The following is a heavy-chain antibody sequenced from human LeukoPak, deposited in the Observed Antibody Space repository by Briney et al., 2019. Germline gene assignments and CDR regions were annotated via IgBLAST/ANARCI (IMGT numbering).Heavy chain of an antibody. CDR1: GFPFSSYW. CDR2: IKQDGSEK. D-gene: IGHD1-26*01. J-gene: IGHJ4*02. V-gene: IGHV3-7*01. CDR3: ARDRVGATCDY. Sequence: GSLRLSCAASGFPFSSYWMSWVRQAPGKGVEWVANIKQDGSEKYYVDSVKGRFTISRDNAKNSLYLQMNSLRAEDTAVYYCARDRVGATCDYWGQGTLVTVSS.